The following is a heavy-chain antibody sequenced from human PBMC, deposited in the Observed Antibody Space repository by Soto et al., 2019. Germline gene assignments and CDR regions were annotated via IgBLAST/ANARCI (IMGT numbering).Heavy chain of an antibody. CDR3: TTVFLLPRGLGSSVF. V-gene: IGHV3-15*01. CDR1: GFSFSNAW. J-gene: IGHJ4*02. Sequence: EGQLEQSGGGLVRSGGSLRLSCVASGFSFSNAWMTWVRQAPGKGLEWVGRVKSRPDGGTTDYASPVKGIFTITRDDSKSTVYLQMYSLKGEDTAVYYCTTVFLLPRGLGSSVFWGQGALVTVSS. CDR2: VKSRPDGGTT. D-gene: IGHD6-19*01.